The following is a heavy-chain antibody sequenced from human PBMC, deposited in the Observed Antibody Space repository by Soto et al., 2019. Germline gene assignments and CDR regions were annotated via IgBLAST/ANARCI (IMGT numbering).Heavy chain of an antibody. J-gene: IGHJ6*02. D-gene: IGHD2-15*01. Sequence: ASVKVSCKASGYTFTGYYMHWVRQAPGQGLEWMGWINPNSGGTNYAQKFQGWVTMTRDTSISTAYMELSRLRSDDTAVYYCARVMVYCSGGSCYSNYYYYGMDVWGQGTTVTVSS. V-gene: IGHV1-2*04. CDR1: GYTFTGYY. CDR2: INPNSGGT. CDR3: ARVMVYCSGGSCYSNYYYYGMDV.